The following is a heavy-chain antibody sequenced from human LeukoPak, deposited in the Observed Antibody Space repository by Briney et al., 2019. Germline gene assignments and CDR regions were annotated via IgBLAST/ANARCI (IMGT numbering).Heavy chain of an antibody. Sequence: SQTLSLTCAVSGGSISSGGYSWSWIRQPAGKGLEWIGRIYTSGSTNYNPSLKSRVTMSVDTSKNQFSLKLSSVTAADTAVYYCARGGLQGYCSSTSCYTTSRGYYYYMDVWGKGTTVTVSS. CDR2: IYTSGST. J-gene: IGHJ6*03. D-gene: IGHD2-2*02. V-gene: IGHV4-61*02. CDR3: ARGGLQGYCSSTSCYTTSRGYYYYMDV. CDR1: GGSISSGGYS.